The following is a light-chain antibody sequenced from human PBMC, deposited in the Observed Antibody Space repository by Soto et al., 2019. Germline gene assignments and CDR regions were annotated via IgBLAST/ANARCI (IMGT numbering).Light chain of an antibody. CDR2: VAS. V-gene: IGKV3-11*01. CDR3: QERGRWPRGS. Sequence: EVVLTQSPATLSLSPGERATLSCRASQNVDYNLAWFQQKPGQAPTLLIYVASQRAPGIPARFVGSGSGTDFTLTISSLEPDDFAVYYCQERGRWPRGSFGGGTKVEMK. J-gene: IGKJ4*02. CDR1: QNVDYN.